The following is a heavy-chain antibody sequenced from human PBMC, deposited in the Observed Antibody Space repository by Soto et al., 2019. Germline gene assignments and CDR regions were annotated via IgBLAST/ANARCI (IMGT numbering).Heavy chain of an antibody. CDR3: ARGEGYCSGGTCYRYFDY. CDR2: TGYDGSKK. CDR1: GFTFSSYS. D-gene: IGHD2-15*01. Sequence: GSLRLSCAASGFTFSSYSMHWVRQAPGKGLEWVAVTGYDGSKKYYADSVKGRFTISRDNSKITLDLQMDSLRTEDTAVYYCARGEGYCSGGTCYRYFDYWGQGVLVTVSS. V-gene: IGHV3-30-3*01. J-gene: IGHJ4*02.